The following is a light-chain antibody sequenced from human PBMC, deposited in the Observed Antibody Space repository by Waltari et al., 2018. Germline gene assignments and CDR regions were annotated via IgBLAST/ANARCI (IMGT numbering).Light chain of an antibody. CDR2: GAS. Sequence: EFVLTQSPGTLSLSPGERATLSCRASQSVNSDYLAWYQQQPGQAPRLLIYGASTRATGMPARFSGSGSGTDFTLTISRLEPEDFAVYYCQLYEESPPKYTFGQGTNLEIK. CDR3: QLYEESPPKYT. V-gene: IGKV3-20*01. CDR1: QSVNSDY. J-gene: IGKJ2*01.